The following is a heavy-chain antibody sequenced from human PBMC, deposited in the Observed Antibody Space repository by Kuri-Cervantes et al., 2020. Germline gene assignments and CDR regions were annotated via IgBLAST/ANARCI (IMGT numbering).Heavy chain of an antibody. CDR3: AWEVAGEDCTNISCPNWFDP. J-gene: IGHJ5*02. CDR2: IMPIFGEA. D-gene: IGHD2-8*01. Sequence: SVKVSCKASGGTFSSHAVNLVRQAPGQGLEWMGGIMPIFGEADYAQKFQGRVTITADESTGTVYLEMSSLRSEDTAIYYCAWEVAGEDCTNISCPNWFDPWGQGTLVTVSS. V-gene: IGHV1-69*13. CDR1: GGTFSSHA.